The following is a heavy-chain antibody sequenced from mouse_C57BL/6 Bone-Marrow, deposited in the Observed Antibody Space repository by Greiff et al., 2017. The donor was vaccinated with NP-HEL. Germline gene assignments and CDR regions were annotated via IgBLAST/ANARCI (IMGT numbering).Heavy chain of an antibody. D-gene: IGHD1-1*01. J-gene: IGHJ3*01. Sequence: VQLQQSGAELARPGASVKLSCKASGYTFTSYGISWVKQRTGQGLEWIGEIYPRSGNTYYNEKFKGKATLTADKSSSTAYMELRSLTSEDSAVYFCAREITTVVAPSFAYWGQGTLVTVSA. CDR1: GYTFTSYG. CDR2: IYPRSGNT. CDR3: AREITTVVAPSFAY. V-gene: IGHV1-81*01.